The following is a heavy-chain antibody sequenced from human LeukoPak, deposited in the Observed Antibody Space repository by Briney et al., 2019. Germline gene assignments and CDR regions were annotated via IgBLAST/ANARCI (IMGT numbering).Heavy chain of an antibody. J-gene: IGHJ5*02. CDR3: ARDYYDSSGCPFDP. Sequence: GASVKVSCKASGYTFTSYGISWVRQAPGQGLEWMGWISAYNGNTNYAQKLQGRVTMTTDTSTGTAYMELRSLRSDDTAVYYCARDYYDSSGCPFDPWGQGTLVTVSS. D-gene: IGHD3-22*01. CDR2: ISAYNGNT. V-gene: IGHV1-18*01. CDR1: GYTFTSYG.